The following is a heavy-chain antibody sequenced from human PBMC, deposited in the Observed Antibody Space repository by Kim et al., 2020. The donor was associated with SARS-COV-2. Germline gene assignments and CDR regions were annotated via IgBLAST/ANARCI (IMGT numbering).Heavy chain of an antibody. Sequence: ADSVKGRFTTSRDNAKNSLCLQVNSLRSEDTALYYCARVGSTVAAGTIDYWGQGTLVTVSS. D-gene: IGHD6-13*01. J-gene: IGHJ4*02. V-gene: IGHV3-11*01. CDR3: ARVGSTVAAGTIDY.